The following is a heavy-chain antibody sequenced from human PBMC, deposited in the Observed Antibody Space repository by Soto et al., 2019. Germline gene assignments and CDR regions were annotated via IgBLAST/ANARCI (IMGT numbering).Heavy chain of an antibody. CDR2: IYYSGST. CDR1: GGSVSSGSYY. V-gene: IGHV4-61*01. CDR3: ARARFKDFWSGSYYFDY. D-gene: IGHD3-3*01. Sequence: PSETLSLTCTVSGGSVSSGSYYWSWIRQPPGKGLEWIGYIYYSGSTNYNPSLKSRVTISVDTSKNQLSLKLSSVTAADTAVYYCARARFKDFWSGSYYFDYWGQGTLVTVSS. J-gene: IGHJ4*02.